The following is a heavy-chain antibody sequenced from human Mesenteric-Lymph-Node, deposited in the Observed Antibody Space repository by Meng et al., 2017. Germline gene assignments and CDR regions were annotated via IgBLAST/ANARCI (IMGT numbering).Heavy chain of an antibody. J-gene: IGHJ5*02. Sequence: QVQLQHSGSGLVKPSDSLYLSCTVSGGSISSGGFYWVRHRPHPGNGLEWIGYIYYSESTYYHPSLRSRVAISIDTSKNQFSLKLTSVTAADTAVYFGARTNYGDYIWFDHWGQGTLVTVFS. V-gene: IGHV4-31*03. CDR2: IYYSEST. CDR3: ARTNYGDYIWFDH. CDR1: GGSISSGGFY. D-gene: IGHD4-17*01.